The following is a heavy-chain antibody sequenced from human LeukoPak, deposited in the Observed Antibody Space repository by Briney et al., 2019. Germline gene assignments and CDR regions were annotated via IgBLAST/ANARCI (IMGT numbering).Heavy chain of an antibody. J-gene: IGHJ4*02. V-gene: IGHV1-2*02. CDR1: GYTFTGYY. CDR3: AIAPEGHWERLDGGIDY. D-gene: IGHD1-26*01. CDR2: INPNSGGT. Sequence: ASVKVSCKASGYTFTGYYMHWVRQAPGQGLEWMGWINPNSGGTNYAQKFQGRVTMTRDTSISTAYMELSRLRSDDTAAYYCAIAPEGHWERLDGGIDYWGQGTLVTVSS.